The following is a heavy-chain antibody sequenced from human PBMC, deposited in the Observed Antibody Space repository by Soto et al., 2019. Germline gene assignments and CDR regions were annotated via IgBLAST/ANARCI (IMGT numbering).Heavy chain of an antibody. CDR3: ARPNPRYCSSTSCSDYYYGMDV. V-gene: IGHV5-51*01. CDR2: IYPGDSDT. CDR1: GYSFTSYW. J-gene: IGHJ6*02. Sequence: GESLKISCKGSGYSFTSYWIGWVRQMPGKGLEWMGIIYPGDSDTRYSPSFQGQVTISADKSISTAYLQWSSLKASDTAMYYCARPNPRYCSSTSCSDYYYGMDVCGQGTTVTVSS. D-gene: IGHD2-2*01.